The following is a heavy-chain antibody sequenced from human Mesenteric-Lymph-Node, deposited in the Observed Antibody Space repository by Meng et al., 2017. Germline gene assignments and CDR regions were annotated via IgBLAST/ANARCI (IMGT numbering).Heavy chain of an antibody. CDR2: IYPGDSDT. V-gene: IGHV5-51*01. CDR3: ARPKGDGSGSYYADY. J-gene: IGHJ4*02. Sequence: GESLKISCKGSGYSFTSYWIGWVRQMPGKGLEWMGIIYPGDSDTRYSPSFQGQVTISADKSISTAYLQWSSLKASDTAMYYCARPKGDGSGSYYADYWGQGTLGTGAS. D-gene: IGHD3-10*01. CDR1: GYSFTSYW.